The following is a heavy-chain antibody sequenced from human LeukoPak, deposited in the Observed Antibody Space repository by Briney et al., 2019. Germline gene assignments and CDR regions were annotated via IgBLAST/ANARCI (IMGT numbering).Heavy chain of an antibody. Sequence: SETLSLTCTVSGGSISSYYWSWIRQPPGKGLEWIGYIYYSGSTNYNPSLKSRVTISVDTSKNQFSLKLSSVTAADTAVYYCARHFPDYDSSGYFWFAFDIWGQGTMVTVSS. CDR1: GGSISSYY. D-gene: IGHD3-22*01. CDR3: ARHFPDYDSSGYFWFAFDI. V-gene: IGHV4-59*08. J-gene: IGHJ3*02. CDR2: IYYSGST.